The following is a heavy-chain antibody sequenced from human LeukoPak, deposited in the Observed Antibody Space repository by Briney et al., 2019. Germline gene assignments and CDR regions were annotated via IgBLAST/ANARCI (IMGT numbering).Heavy chain of an antibody. CDR2: IIPILGIA. CDR3: ARDMYSSGWPTLFDY. CDR1: GGTFSSYT. Sequence: GASVKVSCKASGGTFSSYTISWVRQAPGQGLEWMGRIIPILGIANYAQKFQGRVTITADKSTSTAHVELSSLRSEDTAVYYCARDMYSSGWPTLFDYWGQGTLVTVSS. V-gene: IGHV1-69*04. J-gene: IGHJ4*02. D-gene: IGHD6-19*01.